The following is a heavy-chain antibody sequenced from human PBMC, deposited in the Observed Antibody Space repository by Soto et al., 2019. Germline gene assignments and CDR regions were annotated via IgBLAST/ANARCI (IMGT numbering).Heavy chain of an antibody. V-gene: IGHV4-59*08. Sequence: SETLSLTCTFSGGSFSSISNHYCIWIRQPPGKGLEWIGYISYSGSTSYNPSLKSRLIISVDTSQNQVSLKLASVTAADTAVYYCARRYGGNFDYWGQGTLVTVSS. CDR3: ARRYGGNFDY. CDR2: ISYSGST. D-gene: IGHD1-26*01. J-gene: IGHJ4*02. CDR1: GGSFSSISNHY.